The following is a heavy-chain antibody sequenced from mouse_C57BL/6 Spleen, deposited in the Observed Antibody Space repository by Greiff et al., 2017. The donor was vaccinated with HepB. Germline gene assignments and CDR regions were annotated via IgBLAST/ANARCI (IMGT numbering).Heavy chain of an antibody. CDR2: IYPRDGST. D-gene: IGHD4-1*01. J-gene: IGHJ4*01. Sequence: VQLQQSGPELVKPGASVKLSCKASGYTFTSYDINWVKQRPGQGLERIGWIYPRDGSTKYNEKFKGKATLTVDTSSSTAYMELHILTSEDSAVYFCARRGWDDAMDYWGQGTSVTVSS. CDR1: GYTFTSYD. CDR3: ARRGWDDAMDY. V-gene: IGHV1-85*01.